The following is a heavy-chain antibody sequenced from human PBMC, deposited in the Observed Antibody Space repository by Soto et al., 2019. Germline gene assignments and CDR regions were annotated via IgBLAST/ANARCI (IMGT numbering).Heavy chain of an antibody. CDR1: GFTFSSYA. V-gene: IGHV3-23*01. J-gene: IGHJ5*02. Sequence: PGGSLRLSCAASGFTFSSYAMSWVRQAPGKGLEWVSAISGSGGSTYYADSVKGRFTISRDNSKNTLYLQMNSLRAEDTAVYYCAKDALGFCRRTSCYVSVNWFAPWGQGALVTVSS. D-gene: IGHD2-2*01. CDR2: ISGSGGST. CDR3: AKDALGFCRRTSCYVSVNWFAP.